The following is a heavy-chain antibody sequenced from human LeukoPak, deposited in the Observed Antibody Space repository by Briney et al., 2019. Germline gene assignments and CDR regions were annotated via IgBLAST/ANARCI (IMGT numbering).Heavy chain of an antibody. D-gene: IGHD5/OR15-5a*01. CDR1: GFIFSDYY. CDR2: ITSDNTV. CDR3: ARVVSSRSAVGFGP. J-gene: IGHJ5*02. Sequence: GGSLRLSCAASGFIFSDYYMSWIRQAPGKGLEWVSYITSDNTVYYADSVKGQFTISRDNPKNSIYLQMNSLRYEDTAFYYCARVVSSRSAVGFGPWGQGTLVTVSS. V-gene: IGHV3-11*01.